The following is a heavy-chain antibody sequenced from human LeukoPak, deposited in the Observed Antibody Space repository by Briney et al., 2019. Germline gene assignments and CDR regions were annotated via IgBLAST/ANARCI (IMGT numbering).Heavy chain of an antibody. CDR3: ATPDSSGYYYLY. CDR2: IYTSGST. Sequence: SETLSLTCTVSGVSISSYSWSWIRQPAGKGLDWIGRIYTSGSTNYNPSLKSRVTMSVDTSKNQFSLKLSSVTAADTAVYYCATPDSSGYYYLYWGQGTLVTVSS. D-gene: IGHD3-22*01. CDR1: GVSISSYS. V-gene: IGHV4-4*07. J-gene: IGHJ4*02.